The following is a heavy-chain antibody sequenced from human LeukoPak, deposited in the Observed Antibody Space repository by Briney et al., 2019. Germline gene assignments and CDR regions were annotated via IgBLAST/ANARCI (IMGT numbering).Heavy chain of an antibody. D-gene: IGHD5-12*01. V-gene: IGHV5-51*01. J-gene: IGHJ4*02. CDR1: GYGFTSFW. CDR3: ARRYSGDEFYDY. Sequence: GESLNISCKCSGYGFTSFWICWVRQMPPQGLEGMGIIYPGDSKIRYSPSFEGQVTISVDKSINPAYLQWSSLKASDIAMYYCARRYSGDEFYDYWGQGTLVTVSS. CDR2: IYPGDSKI.